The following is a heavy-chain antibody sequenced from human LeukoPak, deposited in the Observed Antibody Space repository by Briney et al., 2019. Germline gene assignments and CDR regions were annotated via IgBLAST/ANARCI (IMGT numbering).Heavy chain of an antibody. CDR3: AREGSNSHAFDV. V-gene: IGHV3-74*01. Sequence: GGSLRLSCAASRFTFNSYWVHWARQAQGKGLVWVSRIVGDGGYTNYADSVKGRFTISRDNAKNTLFLQMNSLRAEDTAVYYCAREGSNSHAFDVWGLGAMVTVSS. J-gene: IGHJ3*01. CDR1: RFTFNSYW. D-gene: IGHD5-24*01. CDR2: IVGDGGYT.